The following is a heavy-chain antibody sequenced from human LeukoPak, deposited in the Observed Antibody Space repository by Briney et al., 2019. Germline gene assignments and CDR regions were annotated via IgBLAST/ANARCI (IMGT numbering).Heavy chain of an antibody. Sequence: HPGGSLRLSCAASGFTFSSYAMHWVRQAPGKGLEYVSGISTNGGSTYYADSVKGRFTISRDNSKNTLFLQMGSLRDEDMAVYYCARGGGRNTAMVWALDYWGQGTLVTVSS. CDR3: ARGGGRNTAMVWALDY. D-gene: IGHD5-18*01. CDR2: ISTNGGST. J-gene: IGHJ4*02. CDR1: GFTFSSYA. V-gene: IGHV3-64*02.